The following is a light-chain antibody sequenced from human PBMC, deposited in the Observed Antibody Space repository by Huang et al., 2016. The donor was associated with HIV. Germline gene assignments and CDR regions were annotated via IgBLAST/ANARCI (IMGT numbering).Light chain of an antibody. CDR2: VAT. J-gene: IGKJ1*01. V-gene: IGKV1-39*01. CDR1: HNINSN. CDR3: QQSQNTPWT. Sequence: DIQMTQSPSSLSASIGDRVTMTCRASHNINSNLNWYQQKPGKAPKLVIFVATYLAIDVPSRFSGSGSGTHFTLTIDGLQPEDLATYFCQQSQNTPWTFGQGSRLEIK.